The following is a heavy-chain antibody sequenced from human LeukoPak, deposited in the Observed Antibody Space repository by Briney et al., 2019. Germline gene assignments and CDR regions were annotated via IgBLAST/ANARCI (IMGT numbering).Heavy chain of an antibody. J-gene: IGHJ4*02. D-gene: IGHD4-11*01. Sequence: GESLKISCKSSGYSFTTYWIGWVRQMPGKGLEWMGIIYPSDSDTRYSPSFQGQVTISADKSISTAYLRWSSLKASDTAMYYCATTTVTTGSPFDYWGQGTLVTVSS. V-gene: IGHV5-51*01. CDR3: ATTTVTTGSPFDY. CDR2: IYPSDSDT. CDR1: GYSFTTYW.